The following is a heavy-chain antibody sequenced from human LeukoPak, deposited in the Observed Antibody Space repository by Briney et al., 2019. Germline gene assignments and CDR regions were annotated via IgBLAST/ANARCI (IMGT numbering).Heavy chain of an antibody. CDR3: ARAAAVPSYYHYYMDV. V-gene: IGHV1-18*01. J-gene: IGHJ6*03. CDR2: ISAYNGNT. Sequence: GASVKVSCKASGYTFTSYGISWVRQAPGQGLEWMGWISAYNGNTNYAQKLQGRVTMTTDTSTSTAYMELRSLRSDDTAVYYCARAAAVPSYYHYYMDVWGKGTTVTVSS. D-gene: IGHD2-15*01. CDR1: GYTFTSYG.